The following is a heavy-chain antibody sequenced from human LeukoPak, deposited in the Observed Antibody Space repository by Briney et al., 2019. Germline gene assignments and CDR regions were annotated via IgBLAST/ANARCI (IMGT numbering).Heavy chain of an antibody. D-gene: IGHD3-3*02. CDR1: GDSVSSNSAA. CDR3: ARFSRDAFDI. Sequence: SQTLSLTCAISGDSVSSNSAAWNWIRQSPSRGLEWLGRTYYRSKWYYEYAVFVKSRITIKPETSKNQFSLQLNSLSPKDTAVYYCARFSRDAFDIWGQGTMVSVSS. V-gene: IGHV6-1*01. J-gene: IGHJ3*02. CDR2: TYYRSKWYY.